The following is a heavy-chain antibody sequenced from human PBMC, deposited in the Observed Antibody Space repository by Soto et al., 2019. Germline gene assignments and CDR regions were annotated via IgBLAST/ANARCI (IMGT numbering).Heavy chain of an antibody. Sequence: SETLSLTCTVSGGSISSGDYYWSWIRQPPGKGLEWIGYIYYSGSTYYNPSLKSRVTISVDTSKNQFSLKLSSVTAADTAVYYCARQQWLVLNAFDIWGQGTMVT. J-gene: IGHJ3*02. CDR3: ARQQWLVLNAFDI. V-gene: IGHV4-30-4*01. CDR2: IYYSGST. D-gene: IGHD6-19*01. CDR1: GGSISSGDYY.